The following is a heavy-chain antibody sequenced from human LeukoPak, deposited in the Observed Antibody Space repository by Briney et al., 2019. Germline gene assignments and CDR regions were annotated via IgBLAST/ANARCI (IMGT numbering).Heavy chain of an antibody. V-gene: IGHV3-21*01. J-gene: IGHJ4*02. D-gene: IGHD1-7*01. CDR2: ITSTSTDI. CDR1: GFIFSDHY. Sequence: PGGSLRLSCAASGFIFSDHYMNWVRQAPGKGLEWVSSITSTSTDIYYADSVKGRFTISRDNAKNSLYLQMNSLRAEDTAVYYCAKDQGEDGTTLVYWGQGTLVTVSS. CDR3: AKDQGEDGTTLVY.